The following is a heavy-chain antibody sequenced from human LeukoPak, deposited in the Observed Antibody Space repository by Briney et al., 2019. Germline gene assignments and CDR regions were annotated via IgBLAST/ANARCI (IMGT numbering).Heavy chain of an antibody. J-gene: IGHJ4*02. V-gene: IGHV3-48*02. CDR3: ARDLSLSY. CDR1: GFTFSSYG. Sequence: PGGSLRLSCAASGFTFSSYGLNWVRQAPGKGLEWLSYISTSTSITTSVYYAESVKGRFTVSRDNAKNSVYLQMNSLRDEDTAVYYCARDLSLSYWGQGTLVTVSS. CDR2: ISTSTSITTSV.